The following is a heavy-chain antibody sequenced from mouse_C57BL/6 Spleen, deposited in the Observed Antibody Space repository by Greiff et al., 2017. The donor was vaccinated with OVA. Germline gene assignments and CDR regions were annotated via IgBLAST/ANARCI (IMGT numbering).Heavy chain of an antibody. V-gene: IGHV1-53*01. J-gene: IGHJ1*03. Sequence: QVQLQQPGTELVKPGASVKLSCKASGYTFTSYWMHWVKQRPGQGLEWIGNINPSNGGTNYNEKFKSKATLTVDKSSSTAYMQLSSLTSEDSAVYAGAYSGSREAYLDDWGKGTTVTVSA. CDR1: GYTFTSYW. CDR2: INPSNGGT. CDR3: AYSGSREAYLDD. D-gene: IGHD1-1*01.